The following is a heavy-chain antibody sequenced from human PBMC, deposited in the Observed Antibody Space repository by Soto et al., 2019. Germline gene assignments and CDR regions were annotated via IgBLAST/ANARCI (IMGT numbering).Heavy chain of an antibody. J-gene: IGHJ4*01. CDR2: IKSKTDGGTT. V-gene: IGHV3-15*07. D-gene: IGHD3-22*01. CDR1: GFTFTNAW. Sequence: TGGSLRLSCAASGFTFTNAWINWVRQAPGKGLEWVGRIKSKTDGGTTDYAEPVKGRFAISRDDSNNMVYLQMNSLKIEDTAVYYCTTDSYSTIIIVRFDYWGHGTLVTVLS. CDR3: TTDSYSTIIIVRFDY.